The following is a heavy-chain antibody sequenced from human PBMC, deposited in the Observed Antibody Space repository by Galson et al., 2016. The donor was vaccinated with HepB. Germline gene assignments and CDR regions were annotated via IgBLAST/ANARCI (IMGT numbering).Heavy chain of an antibody. CDR3: AQHGVAGTSEDYHGLNI. CDR1: GFIFEDFG. CDR2: INAQDDRT. V-gene: IGHV3-43*02. Sequence: SLRLSCAASGFIFEDFGMHWVRQAPGKGLEWVSLINAQDDRTYYAASVKGRFTVFRYNNKKILSLQMNRLNISDTALYYCAQHGVAGTSEDYHGLNIWGQGTMVTVSS. J-gene: IGHJ6*02. D-gene: IGHD3-10*01.